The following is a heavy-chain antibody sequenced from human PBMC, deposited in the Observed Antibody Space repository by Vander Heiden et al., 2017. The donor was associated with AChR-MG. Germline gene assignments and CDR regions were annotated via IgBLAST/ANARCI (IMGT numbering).Heavy chain of an antibody. CDR2: ISGSGGST. CDR1: GFTFSSYA. Sequence: VQLLESGGGLVQPGRSLRLSCPASGFTFSSYAMGWVRQAPGKGLEWVSAISGSGGSTYYADSVKGRFTISRDNSKNTLYLQMNSLRAEDTAVYYCMSSGHGGYYYYGMDVWGQGTTVTVSS. D-gene: IGHD3-22*01. CDR3: MSSGHGGYYYYGMDV. V-gene: IGHV3-23*01. J-gene: IGHJ6*02.